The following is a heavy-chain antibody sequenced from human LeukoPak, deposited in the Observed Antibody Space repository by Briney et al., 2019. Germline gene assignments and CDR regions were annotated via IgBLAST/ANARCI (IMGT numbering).Heavy chain of an antibody. D-gene: IGHD3-22*01. CDR2: ISGSGGST. V-gene: IGHV3-23*01. CDR1: GFTFSSYA. J-gene: IGHJ3*02. Sequence: GGSLRLSCAASGFTFSSYAMSWVRQAPGKGLEWVSAISGSGGSTHYADSVKGRFTISRDNSKNTLYLQMNSLRAEDTAVYYCAKDREYYDSSGYYYGGTPTRLAFDIWGQGTMVTVSS. CDR3: AKDREYYDSSGYYYGGTPTRLAFDI.